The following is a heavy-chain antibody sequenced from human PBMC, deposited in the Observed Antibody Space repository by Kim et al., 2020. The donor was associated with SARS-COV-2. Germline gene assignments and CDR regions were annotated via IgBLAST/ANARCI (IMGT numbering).Heavy chain of an antibody. CDR3: ARPKRDYDFWSGYYSYWYFDL. CDR2: IYYSGST. J-gene: IGHJ2*01. D-gene: IGHD3-3*01. Sequence: SETLSLTCTVSGGSISSSSYYWGWIRQPPGKGLEWIGSIYYSGSTYYNPSLKSRVTISVDTSKNQFSLKLSSVTAADTAVYYCARPKRDYDFWSGYYSYWYFDLWGRGTLVTVSS. V-gene: IGHV4-39*01. CDR1: GGSISSSSYY.